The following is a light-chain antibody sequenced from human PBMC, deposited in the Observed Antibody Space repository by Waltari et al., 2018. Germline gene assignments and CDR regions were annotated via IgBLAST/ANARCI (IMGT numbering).Light chain of an antibody. CDR1: QSISNW. CDR3: QQYNDWPPT. Sequence: DIQMTQSPSTLSASVGDSVTITCRASQSISNWLAWYQQRPGKAPKLLIYKASSLQSGVPSRFSGSGSGTEFTLTISSLQPDDFGSYYCQQYNDWPPTFGQGTKVEIK. V-gene: IGKV1-5*03. CDR2: KAS. J-gene: IGKJ1*01.